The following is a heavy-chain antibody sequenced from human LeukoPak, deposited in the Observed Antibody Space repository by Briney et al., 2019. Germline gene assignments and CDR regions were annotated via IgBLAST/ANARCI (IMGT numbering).Heavy chain of an antibody. Sequence: SVKVSCKASGGTFSSYAISWVRQAPGQGLEWMGGIIPIFGTANYAQKFQGRVTITADESTSTAYMELSSLRSEDTAVYYCARDPYCSGGSCYYYGMDVWGQGTTVTVSS. CDR3: ARDPYCSGGSCYYYGMDV. CDR1: GGTFSSYA. CDR2: IIPIFGTA. V-gene: IGHV1-69*13. J-gene: IGHJ6*02. D-gene: IGHD2-15*01.